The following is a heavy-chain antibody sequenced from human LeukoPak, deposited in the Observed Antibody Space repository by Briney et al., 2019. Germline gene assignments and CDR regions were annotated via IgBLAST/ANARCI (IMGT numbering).Heavy chain of an antibody. J-gene: IGHJ4*02. CDR1: GFTFNTYT. CDR2: ISGGSGST. Sequence: GGSLRLSCAASGFTFNTYTMSWVRQATGKGLAWVSTISGGSGSTYCADSVKGRFTISRDNSKNTLYLQMNSLRDEDTAVYYCAKHRFESGGYHSTDWGQGTLVTVSS. D-gene: IGHD3-22*01. V-gene: IGHV3-23*01. CDR3: AKHRFESGGYHSTD.